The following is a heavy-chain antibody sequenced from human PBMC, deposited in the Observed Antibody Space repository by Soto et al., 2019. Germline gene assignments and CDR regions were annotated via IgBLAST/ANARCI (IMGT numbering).Heavy chain of an antibody. J-gene: IGHJ4*02. Sequence: SETLSLTCTVSGDSIRSGTYSWDWIRQSPGKGLEWIGCFWSTGATYYNPSLKGRLTISLDTSKNQFSLNLNSVTAADTAVYFCARRPLAYFDYWGRGTQVTVSS. V-gene: IGHV4-39*01. D-gene: IGHD6-13*01. CDR1: GDSIRSGTYS. CDR3: ARRPLAYFDY. CDR2: FWSTGAT.